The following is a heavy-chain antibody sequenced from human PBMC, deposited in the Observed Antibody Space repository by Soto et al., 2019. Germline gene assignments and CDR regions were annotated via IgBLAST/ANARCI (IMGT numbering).Heavy chain of an antibody. V-gene: IGHV4-59*01. D-gene: IGHD2-8*02. CDR2: IYYSGST. J-gene: IGHJ6*02. CDR3: ARDLVEPYYYYGMDV. CDR1: GGSISSYY. Sequence: QVQLQESGPGLVKPSETLSLTCTVSGGSISSYYWSWIRQPPGKGLEWIGYIYYSGSTNYNPSLKSRVTIXXDXSXXQFSLKLSSVTAADTAVYYCARDLVEPYYYYGMDVWGQGTTVTVSS.